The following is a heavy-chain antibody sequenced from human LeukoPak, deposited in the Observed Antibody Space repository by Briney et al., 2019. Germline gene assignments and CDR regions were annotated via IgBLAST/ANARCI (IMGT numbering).Heavy chain of an antibody. CDR2: IYYSGST. J-gene: IGHJ6*03. CDR1: GGSISSYY. Sequence: SETLSLTCTVSGGSISSYYWSWIRQPPGKGLEWIGYIYYSGSTNYNPSLKSRVTISVDTSKNQFSLKLSSVTAADTAVYYCARVELELPYYYYYMDVWGKGTTVTVSS. V-gene: IGHV4-59*08. CDR3: ARVELELPYYYYYMDV. D-gene: IGHD1-7*01.